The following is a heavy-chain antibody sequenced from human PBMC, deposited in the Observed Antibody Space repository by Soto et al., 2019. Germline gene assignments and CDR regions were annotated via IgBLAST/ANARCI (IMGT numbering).Heavy chain of an antibody. V-gene: IGHV3-23*01. CDR3: AKDLYGWELPPVDY. CDR2: ISGSGGST. CDR1: GFTFSSYA. J-gene: IGHJ4*02. Sequence: GGSLRLSCAASGFTFSSYAMSWVRQAPGKGLEWVSAISGSGGSTYYADSVKGRFTISRDNSKNTLYLQMNSLRAEDTAVYYCAKDLYGWELPPVDYWGQGTLVTVSS. D-gene: IGHD1-26*01.